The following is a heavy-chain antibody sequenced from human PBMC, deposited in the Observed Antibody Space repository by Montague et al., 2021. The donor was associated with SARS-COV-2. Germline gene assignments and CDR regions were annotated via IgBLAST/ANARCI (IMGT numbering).Heavy chain of an antibody. CDR1: GGSFSGYF. J-gene: IGHJ4*02. Sequence: SETLSLTCAIYGGSFSGYFWSWIRQFPGKGLEWIGEISYTGHTRYNPSLQSLVSISADSSENQFSLTLTSVTAADTAFYYCARSHYSVGWWPDWGQGTLVTVSS. CDR3: ARSHYSVGWWPD. V-gene: IGHV4-34*01. D-gene: IGHD5/OR15-5a*01. CDR2: ISYTGHT.